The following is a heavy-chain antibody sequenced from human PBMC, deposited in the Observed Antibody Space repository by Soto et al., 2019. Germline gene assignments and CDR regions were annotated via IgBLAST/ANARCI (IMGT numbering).Heavy chain of an antibody. CDR3: ANPEAYCRGGPCPPQRYFDY. D-gene: IGHD2-15*01. J-gene: IGHJ4*02. V-gene: IGHV3-23*01. Sequence: WGCVRQSCAASGFPFSGGPMSWVRQAPGKGLEWVSAISGGGTNTYYADSVRGRFTISRDNSKNTLYLQINNLRAEDTALYYCANPEAYCRGGPCPPQRYFDYGGTGPLSPASP. CDR2: ISGGGTNT. CDR1: GFPFSGGP.